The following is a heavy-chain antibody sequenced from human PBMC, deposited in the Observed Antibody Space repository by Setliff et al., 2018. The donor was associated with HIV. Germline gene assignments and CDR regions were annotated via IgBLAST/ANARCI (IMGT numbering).Heavy chain of an antibody. J-gene: IGHJ4*02. CDR3: ARSPSYRSSWEYYFDY. V-gene: IGHV4-4*09. D-gene: IGHD6-13*01. Sequence: SETLSLTCTVSGGSISGYHWNWLRQTPGKGLEWIGYIYTSRGTNYNHSLRTRVIISVDTSNQFSLKLSSVTAADAAVYYCARSPSYRSSWEYYFDYWGQGIRVTVSS. CDR1: GGSISGYH. CDR2: IYTSRGT.